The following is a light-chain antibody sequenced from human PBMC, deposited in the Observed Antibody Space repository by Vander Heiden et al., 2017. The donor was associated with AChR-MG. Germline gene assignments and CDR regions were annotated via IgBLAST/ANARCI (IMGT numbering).Light chain of an antibody. CDR3: QKYDNAPRIT. V-gene: IGKV1-27*01. J-gene: IGKJ3*01. Sequence: DIQMTQSPSSLSASVGDRVTITCRASQGISNYLACYQQKPGKVPKLLIYAASTLQLGVPSRFSGSGSGTDFTLTISSLQPEDVATYYCQKYDNAPRITFGPGTKVEIK. CDR1: QGISNY. CDR2: AAS.